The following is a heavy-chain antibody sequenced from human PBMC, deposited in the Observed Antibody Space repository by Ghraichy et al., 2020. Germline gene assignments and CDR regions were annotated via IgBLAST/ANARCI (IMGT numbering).Heavy chain of an antibody. Sequence: SQTLSLTCAVYGGSFSGYYWSWIRQPPGKGLEWIGEINHSGSTNYNPPLKSRVTISVDTSKNQFSLKLSSVTAADTAVYYCARGHYGQGRYYYYYYGMDVWGQGTTVTVS. CDR2: INHSGST. CDR1: GGSFSGYY. CDR3: ARGHYGQGRYYYYYYGMDV. V-gene: IGHV4-34*01. D-gene: IGHD3-16*01. J-gene: IGHJ6*02.